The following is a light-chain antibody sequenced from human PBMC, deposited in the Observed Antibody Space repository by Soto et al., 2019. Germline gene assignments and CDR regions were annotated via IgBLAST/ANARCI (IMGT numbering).Light chain of an antibody. CDR1: SSDVGGHNY. J-gene: IGLJ2*01. CDR2: EVS. Sequence: QSALTQPASVSGSPGQSITISCTGTSSDVGGHNYVSWYQQHPGKAPKLMIYEVSNRPSGVSNRFSGSKSGNTASLPISGPQAEAEAEYYCSSYRCSSTLVLFGGGTKLTVL. CDR3: SSYRCSSTLVL. V-gene: IGLV2-14*01.